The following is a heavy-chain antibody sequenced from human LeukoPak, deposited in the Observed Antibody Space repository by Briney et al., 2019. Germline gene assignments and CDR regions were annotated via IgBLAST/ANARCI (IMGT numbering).Heavy chain of an antibody. V-gene: IGHV3-48*04. CDR1: GFTFPSSA. CDR3: VRRGLIETEYLER. D-gene: IGHD3-10*01. J-gene: IGHJ1*01. Sequence: GGSLRLSCVASGFTFPSSAMNWVRQAPGKGPEWVSYTSSSGTTTYYADSVKGRFTISRDNAKNSLYLQMNSLRAEDTAVYYCVRRGLIETEYLERWGQGTLVIVSS. CDR2: TSSSGTTT.